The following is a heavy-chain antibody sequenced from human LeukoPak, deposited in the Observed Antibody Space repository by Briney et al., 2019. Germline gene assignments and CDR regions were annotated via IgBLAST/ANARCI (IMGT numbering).Heavy chain of an antibody. CDR2: MNPNSGNT. D-gene: IGHD4/OR15-4a*01. V-gene: IGHV1-8*03. CDR3: ASGSPVVDQPLLTHSLGGPYDY. CDR1: GYTFTCYD. Sequence: ASVKVSCKASGYTFTCYDINWVRQATGQGLEWMGWMNPNSGNTGYAQKFQGRVTITRNTSISTAYMELSSLRSEDTAVYYCASGSPVVDQPLLTHSLGGPYDYWGQGTLVTVSS. J-gene: IGHJ4*02.